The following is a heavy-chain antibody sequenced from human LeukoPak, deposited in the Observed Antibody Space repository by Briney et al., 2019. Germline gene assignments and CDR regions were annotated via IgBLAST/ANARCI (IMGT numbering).Heavy chain of an antibody. V-gene: IGHV3-21*01. Sequence: GGSLRLSCAASGFTFSSYSMNWVRQAPGKGLEWVSSISSSSSYIYYADSVKGRFTISRDNSKNTLYLQMNSLRAEDTAVYYCARDKATVDIVVVPAASGRFDPWGQGTLVTVSS. D-gene: IGHD2-2*03. CDR3: ARDKATVDIVVVPAASGRFDP. J-gene: IGHJ5*02. CDR2: ISSSSSYI. CDR1: GFTFSSYS.